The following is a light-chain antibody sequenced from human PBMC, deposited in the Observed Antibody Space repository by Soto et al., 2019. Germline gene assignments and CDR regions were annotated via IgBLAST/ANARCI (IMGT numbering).Light chain of an antibody. Sequence: DIQMTQSPSSLSASVGDGVTITCRATQSISSYLNWYQQKPGKAPKLLIYAASSLQSGVPSRFSGSGSGTDFTLTINSLQPEDFATYYCQQSYSTPYTFGQGTKLEIK. V-gene: IGKV1-39*01. CDR1: QSISSY. J-gene: IGKJ2*01. CDR2: AAS. CDR3: QQSYSTPYT.